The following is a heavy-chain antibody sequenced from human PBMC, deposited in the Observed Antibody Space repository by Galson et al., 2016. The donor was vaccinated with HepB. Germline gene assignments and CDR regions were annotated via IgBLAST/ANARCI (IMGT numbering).Heavy chain of an antibody. CDR2: VSSSGYFM. V-gene: IGHV3-21*01. D-gene: IGHD1-26*01. CDR3: ARGGGSFSY. CDR1: GFTFSTSA. Sequence: SLRLSCAASGFTFSTSAMNWVRQVPGKGLEWVSSVSSSGYFMYADSLKGRFTIARDNSKNSVDLQMNSLRAEDTAVYYCARGGGSFSYWGQGVLVTVSS. J-gene: IGHJ4*02.